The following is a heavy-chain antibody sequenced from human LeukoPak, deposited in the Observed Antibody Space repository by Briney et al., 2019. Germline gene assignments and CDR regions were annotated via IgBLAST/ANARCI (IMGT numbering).Heavy chain of an antibody. J-gene: IGHJ6*03. CDR3: ARSYYYYYDYMDV. CDR1: GYTFTTYG. CDR2: ISAYNGNT. V-gene: IGHV1-18*01. Sequence: GASVKVSFKASGYTFTTYGISWVRQAPGQGLEWVGWISAYNGNTNYAQKLQGRVTMTTDTSTSTAYMDLRSLRSDDTAVYYCARSYYYYYDYMDVGGKGTTVTVSS.